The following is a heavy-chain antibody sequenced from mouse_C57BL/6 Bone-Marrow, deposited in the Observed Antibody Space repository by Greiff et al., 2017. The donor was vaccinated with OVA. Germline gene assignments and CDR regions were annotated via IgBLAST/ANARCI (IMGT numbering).Heavy chain of an antibody. J-gene: IGHJ4*01. CDR1: GYTFTSYW. Sequence: EVKLVESGPVLARPGASVKMSCKTSGYTFTSYWMHCVKQRPGQGLEWIGAIYPGNSDTSYNQKFKGKAKLTAVTSASTAYMELSSLTNEDSAVYYCTRLLPSYYAMDYWGQGTSVTVSS. V-gene: IGHV1-5*01. CDR2: IYPGNSDT. D-gene: IGHD2-3*01. CDR3: TRLLPSYYAMDY.